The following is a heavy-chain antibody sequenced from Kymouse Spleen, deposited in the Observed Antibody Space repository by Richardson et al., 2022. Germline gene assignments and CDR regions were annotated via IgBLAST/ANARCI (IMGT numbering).Heavy chain of an antibody. CDR2: INAGNGNT. CDR3: ARGIAVAYYFDY. J-gene: IGHJ4*02. V-gene: IGHV1-3*01. D-gene: IGHD6-19*01. CDR1: GYTFTSYA. Sequence: QVQLVQSGAEVKKPGASVKVSCKASGYTFTSYAMHWVRQAPGQRLEWMGWINAGNGNTKYSQKFQGRVTITRDTSASTAYMELSSLRSEDTAVYYCARGIAVAYYFDYWGQGTLVTVSS.